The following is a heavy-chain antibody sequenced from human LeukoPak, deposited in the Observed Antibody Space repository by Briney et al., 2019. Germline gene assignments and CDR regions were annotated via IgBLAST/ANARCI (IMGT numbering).Heavy chain of an antibody. CDR2: IYYSGST. CDR3: ARSLSGYPLSAWFDP. D-gene: IGHD3-9*01. J-gene: IGHJ5*02. V-gene: IGHV4-59*01. CDR1: GYSISSNY. Sequence: SETLSLTCTVSGYSISSNYWNWIRQPPGKGLEWIGHIYYSGSTNYNPSLRSRVTMSVDTSQNQFSLKLNSVTAADTAVYYCARSLSGYPLSAWFDPWGQGTLVTVSS.